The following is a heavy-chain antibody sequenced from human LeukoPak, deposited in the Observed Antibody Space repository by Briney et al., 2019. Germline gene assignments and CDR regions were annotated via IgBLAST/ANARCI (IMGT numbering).Heavy chain of an antibody. CDR3: ASQYYYDSSGYSFDY. V-gene: IGHV3-30-3*01. Sequence: PGGSLRLSCAASGFTFSSYAMHWVRQAPGKGLEWVAVISYDGSNKYYADSVKGRFTISRDNSKNTLYLQMKSLRAEDTAVYYCASQYYYDSSGYSFDYWGQGTLVTVSS. CDR1: GFTFSSYA. CDR2: ISYDGSNK. J-gene: IGHJ4*02. D-gene: IGHD3-22*01.